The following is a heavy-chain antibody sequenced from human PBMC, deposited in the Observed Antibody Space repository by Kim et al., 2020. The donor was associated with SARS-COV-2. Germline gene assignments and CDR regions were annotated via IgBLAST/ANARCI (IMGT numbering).Heavy chain of an antibody. CDR2: IIPILGIA. D-gene: IGHD3-22*01. Sequence: SVKVSCKASGGTFSSYAISWVRQAPGQGLEWMGRIIPILGIANYAQKFQGRVTIIADKSTSTAYMELSSLRSEDTAVYYCARDPSPRYDSSGYPFDYWGQGTLVTVSS. CDR3: ARDPSPRYDSSGYPFDY. CDR1: GGTFSSYA. J-gene: IGHJ4*02. V-gene: IGHV1-69*04.